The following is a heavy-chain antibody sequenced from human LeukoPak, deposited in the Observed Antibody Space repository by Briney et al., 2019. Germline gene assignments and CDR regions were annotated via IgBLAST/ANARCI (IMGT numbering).Heavy chain of an antibody. CDR2: IDTEKNSYATAS. J-gene: IGHJ5*02. D-gene: IGHD1-26*01. Sequence: GGSLKLSCAASGFTFSGSAIHWVRQSSGKGLEWIGHIDTEKNSYATASAYAVSVEGRFTVSRDDSKNMAFLQMSGLKTGDTALYFCTRDSGTYNWLDPWGQGTLVTVSS. CDR3: TRDSGTYNWLDP. V-gene: IGHV3-73*01. CDR1: GFTFSGSA.